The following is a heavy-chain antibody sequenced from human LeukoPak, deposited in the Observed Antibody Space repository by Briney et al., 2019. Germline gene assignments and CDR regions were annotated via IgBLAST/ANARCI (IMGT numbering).Heavy chain of an antibody. V-gene: IGHV3-23*01. CDR3: AKGKLLWYGELLLPFAS. D-gene: IGHD3-10*01. CDR1: GFTFSSYA. J-gene: IGHJ4*02. Sequence: GGSLRLSCAASGFTFSSYAMSWVRQAPGKGLEWVSAISGSGGSTYYADSVKGRFTISRDNSKNTLYLQMNSVRAEDTAEYYCAKGKLLWYGELLLPFASWGQGTQVTVSS. CDR2: ISGSGGST.